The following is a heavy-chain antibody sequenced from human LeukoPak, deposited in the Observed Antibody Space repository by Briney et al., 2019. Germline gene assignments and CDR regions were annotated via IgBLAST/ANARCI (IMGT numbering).Heavy chain of an antibody. D-gene: IGHD3-22*01. J-gene: IGHJ4*02. CDR1: GFTFSSYA. CDR2: ISGSGGST. Sequence: PGGSLRLSCAASGFTFSSYAMSWVRQAPGKGLEWVSAISGSGGSTYYADSVKGRFTISRDNSKNTLYLQMNSLRAEDTAVYYCAKVAEDYYDSSGYLDYWGRGTLVTVSS. V-gene: IGHV3-23*01. CDR3: AKVAEDYYDSSGYLDY.